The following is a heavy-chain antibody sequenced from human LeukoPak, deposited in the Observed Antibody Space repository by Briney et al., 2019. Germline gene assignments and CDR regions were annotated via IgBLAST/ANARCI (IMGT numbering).Heavy chain of an antibody. CDR2: IYYSGST. CDR3: AREAAAEVLNWFDP. CDR1: GGSISSSSYY. J-gene: IGHJ5*02. V-gene: IGHV4-39*07. Sequence: PSETLSLTCTVSGGSISSSSYYWGWIRQPPGKGLEWIGSIYYSGSTYYNPSLKSRVTISVDTSKNQFSLKLSSVTAADTAVYYCAREAAAEVLNWFDPWGQGTLVTVSS. D-gene: IGHD6-13*01.